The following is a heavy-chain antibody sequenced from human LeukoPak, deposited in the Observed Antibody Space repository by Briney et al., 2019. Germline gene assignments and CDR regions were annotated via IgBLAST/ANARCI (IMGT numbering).Heavy chain of an antibody. V-gene: IGHV3-23*01. Sequence: GGSLRLSCAASGFIFSNYAMSWVRQAPGKGLEWVSAISERGGSIYYADSAEGRFTISRDNSKNTLYLQMNSLRAGDTAVYYCAKDPIFSGSYGVFDYWGLGTLVTVSS. D-gene: IGHD1-26*01. CDR1: GFIFSNYA. CDR2: ISERGGSI. CDR3: AKDPIFSGSYGVFDY. J-gene: IGHJ4*02.